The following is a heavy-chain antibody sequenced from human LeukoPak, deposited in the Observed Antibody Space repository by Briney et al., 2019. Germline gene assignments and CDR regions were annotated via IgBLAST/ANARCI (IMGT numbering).Heavy chain of an antibody. V-gene: IGHV4-34*01. D-gene: IGHD3-10*01. J-gene: IGHJ4*02. CDR1: GGSFSGYY. CDR3: ARGYGSGFAY. Sequence: SETLSLTCAVYGGSFSGYYWSWIRQPLGKGLEWIGEINQSGSTNHNPSLKSRVTISVDTSKNQFSLKVSSVTAADTAVYYCARGYGSGFAYWGQGTLVTVSS. CDR2: INQSGST.